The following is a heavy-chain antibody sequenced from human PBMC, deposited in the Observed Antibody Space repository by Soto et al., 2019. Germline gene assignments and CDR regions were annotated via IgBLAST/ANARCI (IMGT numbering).Heavy chain of an antibody. CDR3: AREVFEYYYYYYGMDV. Sequence: ASVKVSCKASGYTFTSYGISWVRQAPGQGLEWIGWISAYNGNTNYAQKLQGRVTMTTDTSTSTAYMELRSLRSDDTAVYYCAREVFEYYYYYYGMDVWGQGTTVTVSS. D-gene: IGHD3-3*01. V-gene: IGHV1-18*01. J-gene: IGHJ6*02. CDR2: ISAYNGNT. CDR1: GYTFTSYG.